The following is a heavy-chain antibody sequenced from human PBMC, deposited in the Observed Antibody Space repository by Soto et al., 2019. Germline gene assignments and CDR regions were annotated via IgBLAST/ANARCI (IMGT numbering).Heavy chain of an antibody. CDR2: ISVKGDTT. CDR3: AKGGWLYD. Sequence: EVQVLESGGGLVQPGGSLRLSCAASGFTFNTYVMTWARQAPGKGLEWVSVISVKGDTTDYADTVKGRFIISRDNSKNMLYLQMNSLRPEDTAVYYCAKGGWLYDWGQGTLVTVSS. J-gene: IGHJ4*02. D-gene: IGHD6-19*01. CDR1: GFTFNTYV. V-gene: IGHV3-23*01.